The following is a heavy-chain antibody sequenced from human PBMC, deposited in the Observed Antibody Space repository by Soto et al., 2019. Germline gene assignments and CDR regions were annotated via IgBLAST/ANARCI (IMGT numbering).Heavy chain of an antibody. CDR1: GDSISSYY. V-gene: IGHV4-59*01. CDR3: ARGTIPYYYYGMGV. CDR2: IYDSGRT. J-gene: IGHJ6*02. D-gene: IGHD3-10*01. Sequence: QVQLQESGPGLVKPSETLSLTCTVSGDSISSYYWTWIRQPPGEGLEWIGYIYDSGRTYYNPSLKSRVTISVDTSKNQFSLRLSSVSAADTAVYYCARGTIPYYYYGMGVWGQGATVTVSS.